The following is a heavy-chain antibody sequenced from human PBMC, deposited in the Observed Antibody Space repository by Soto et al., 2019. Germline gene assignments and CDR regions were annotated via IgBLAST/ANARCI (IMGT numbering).Heavy chain of an antibody. CDR3: ARVISDDFWSGYSNWFDP. CDR1: GGSISSYY. CDR2: IYYSGST. Sequence: SETLSLTCAVSGGSISSYYWSWIRQPPGKGLEWIGYIYYSGSTNYNPSLKSRVTISVDTSKNQFSLKLSSVTAADTAVYYCARVISDDFWSGYSNWFDPWGQGTLVTVS. V-gene: IGHV4-59*01. J-gene: IGHJ5*02. D-gene: IGHD3-3*01.